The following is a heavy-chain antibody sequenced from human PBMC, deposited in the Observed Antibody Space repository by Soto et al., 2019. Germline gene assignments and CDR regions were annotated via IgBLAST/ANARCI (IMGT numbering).Heavy chain of an antibody. CDR2: ISGGGSGA. CDR3: AIDLWWYTH. V-gene: IGHV3-23*01. Sequence: EVQLLESGGGLVQPGGSLRLSCTASGFTFSDHAMTWVRQAPGKGLEWLSGISGGGSGAYYADSVKGRFTVSRANSNNTLFLQMDSLRVDDPAVYYCAIDLWWYTHWGQGTLVTVSS. CDR1: GFTFSDHA. J-gene: IGHJ4*02. D-gene: IGHD2-15*01.